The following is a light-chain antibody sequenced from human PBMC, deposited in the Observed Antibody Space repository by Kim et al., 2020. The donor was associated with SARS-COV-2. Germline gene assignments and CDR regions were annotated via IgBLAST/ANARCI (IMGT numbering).Light chain of an antibody. Sequence: DIVMTQSPLSLPVTSGEPASISCRSSQSLLASNGYNYLDWYLQKPGQSPQLLIYLGSNRASGVPDRFSGSGSGTDFTLKISRVEAEDAGVYYCMQALRTPITFGQGTRLEIK. CDR3: MQALRTPIT. V-gene: IGKV2-28*01. J-gene: IGKJ5*01. CDR1: QSLLASNGYNY. CDR2: LGS.